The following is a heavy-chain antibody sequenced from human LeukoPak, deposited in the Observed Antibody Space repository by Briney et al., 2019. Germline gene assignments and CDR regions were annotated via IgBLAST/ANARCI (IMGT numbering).Heavy chain of an antibody. V-gene: IGHV3-23*01. Sequence: GGSLRLSCAASGFTFSSYAISWVRQAPGKGLGWVSAISGRGGSTYYADSVKGRFTISRDNSKNTLYLQMNSLRAEDTAVYYCAKAGNLWFGELLPKPYFDYWGQGTLVTVSS. CDR2: ISGRGGST. D-gene: IGHD3-10*01. CDR1: GFTFSSYA. J-gene: IGHJ4*02. CDR3: AKAGNLWFGELLPKPYFDY.